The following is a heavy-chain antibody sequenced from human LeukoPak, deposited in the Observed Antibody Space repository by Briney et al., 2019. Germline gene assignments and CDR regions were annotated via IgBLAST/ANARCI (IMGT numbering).Heavy chain of an antibody. D-gene: IGHD5-12*01. Sequence: WASPKISCKASGYTFTTYWIGWVRQMPGKGLEWMGIIYPADSDTRSSPSFQGQVTISADKSITTAYLQWSSLKASDTAIYYCASRLRERFDSWGQGTLVTVSS. CDR3: ASRLRERFDS. V-gene: IGHV5-51*01. J-gene: IGHJ4*02. CDR2: IYPADSDT. CDR1: GYTFTTYW.